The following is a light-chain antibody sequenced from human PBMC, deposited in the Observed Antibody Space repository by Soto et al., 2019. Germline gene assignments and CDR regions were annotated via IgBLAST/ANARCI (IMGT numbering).Light chain of an antibody. V-gene: IGKV3-11*01. CDR3: QQRRSWPLT. Sequence: EMVLTQSPASLSWSPGERGTVAGMASQSISSYLAWYQQKRGQAPRLLIYDASNRATGIPARFSGSGSGTDFTLTISSLETEDFAVYYCQQRRSWPLTFGGGTKVDIK. CDR1: QSISSY. J-gene: IGKJ4*01. CDR2: DAS.